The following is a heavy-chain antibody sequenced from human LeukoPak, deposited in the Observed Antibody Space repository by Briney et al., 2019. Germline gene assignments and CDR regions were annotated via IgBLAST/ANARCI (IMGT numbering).Heavy chain of an antibody. J-gene: IGHJ6*03. Sequence: PGGSLRLSCAASGFTFNSYSMNWVRQAPGKGLEWVSSISGSRSYIYYADSVKGRFTISRDNAKNSLYLRMNSLRAEDDTAVYYCARGFGSSIPYSYYYYLDVWGKGTTVTVSS. CDR2: ISGSRSYI. D-gene: IGHD6-6*01. CDR3: ARGFGSSIPYSYYYYLDV. CDR1: GFTFNSYS. V-gene: IGHV3-21*01.